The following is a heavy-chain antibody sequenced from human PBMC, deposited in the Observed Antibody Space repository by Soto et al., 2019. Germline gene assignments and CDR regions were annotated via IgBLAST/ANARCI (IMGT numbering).Heavy chain of an antibody. D-gene: IGHD2-15*01. J-gene: IGHJ4*02. CDR1: GFPFSSYW. CDR2: INSDRSST. CDR3: AARYCSGNSCYFF. Sequence: GGSLRLSCASSGFPFSSYWMHWVRQAPGKGLVWVSRINSDRSSTNYADSVKGRFTISRDNAKNTLYLQMNSLRAEDTAVYYCAARYCSGNSCYFFWGQGTLVTVSS. V-gene: IGHV3-74*01.